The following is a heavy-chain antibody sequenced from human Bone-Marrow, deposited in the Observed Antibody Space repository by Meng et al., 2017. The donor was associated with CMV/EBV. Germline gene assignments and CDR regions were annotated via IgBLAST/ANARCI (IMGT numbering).Heavy chain of an antibody. Sequence: GGSLRLSCAVSGFTFSTYWMHWVRQAPGKGLVWVSRINSDGSSTSYADFVKGRFTISRDNAKDTPYLQMNSLRAEDTAVDYCASTYGDYESGSYYYYGMDVWGQGTTVTVSS. CDR2: INSDGSST. J-gene: IGHJ6*02. CDR3: ASTYGDYESGSYYYYGMDV. D-gene: IGHD4-17*01. CDR1: GFTFSTYW. V-gene: IGHV3-74*01.